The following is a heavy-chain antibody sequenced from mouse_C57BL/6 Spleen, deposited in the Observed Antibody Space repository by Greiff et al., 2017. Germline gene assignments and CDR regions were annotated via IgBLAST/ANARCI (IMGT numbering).Heavy chain of an antibody. CDR2: VHPSDGDT. J-gene: IGHJ4*01. D-gene: IGHD1-1*01. CDR1: GYTFTSYW. CDR3: ALVGFDYYVSRRGAMYY. Sequence: QVQLQQPGAELVKPGASVKVSCKASGYTFTSYWMNWVKQRPGQGLEWIGKVHPSDGDTNYNQKFKGKATLTVDKSSSTAYMQLSSLTSEDSAVYYCALVGFDYYVSRRGAMYYWGQGTAVTVSS. V-gene: IGHV1-74*01.